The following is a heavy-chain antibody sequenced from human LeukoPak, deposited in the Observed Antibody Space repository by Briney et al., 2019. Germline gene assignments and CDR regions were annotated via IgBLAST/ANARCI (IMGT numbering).Heavy chain of an antibody. CDR2: IWYDGSNK. V-gene: IGHV3-33*01. CDR3: ASEADPLYGMDV. CDR1: GSTFSSYG. J-gene: IGHJ6*02. Sequence: GGSLRLSCAASGSTFSSYGMHWVRQAPGKGLEWVAVIWYDGSNKYYADSVKGRFTISRDNPKNTLYLQMNSLRAEDTAVYYCASEADPLYGMDVWGQGTTVTVSS.